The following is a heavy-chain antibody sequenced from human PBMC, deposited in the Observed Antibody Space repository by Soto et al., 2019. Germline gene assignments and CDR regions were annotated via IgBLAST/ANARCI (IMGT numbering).Heavy chain of an antibody. CDR2: VFWDDGE. D-gene: IGHD1-26*01. Sequence: QITLRESGPSLVKPTETLTLTCTFSGFSLTTTGLGVGWVRQPPGKALEWLAVVFWDDGERYRPSLKTRVTITKDTSKNQVVLTMTNTDPVDTATYYCTQIYGSGSWGWYFHSWGQGSLVTVSS. CDR1: GFSLTTTGLG. CDR3: TQIYGSGSWGWYFHS. J-gene: IGHJ4*02. V-gene: IGHV2-5*02.